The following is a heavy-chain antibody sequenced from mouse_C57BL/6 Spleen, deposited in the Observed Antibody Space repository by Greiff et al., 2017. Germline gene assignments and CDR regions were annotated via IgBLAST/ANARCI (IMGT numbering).Heavy chain of an antibody. J-gene: IGHJ4*01. V-gene: IGHV1-43*01. CDR3: ARNDGYPSYAMDY. Sequence: EVQLQQSGPELVKPGASVKISCKASGYSFTGYYMHWVKQSSEKSLEWIGEINPSTGGTSYNQKFKGKATLTVDKSSSTAYMQLKSLTSEDSAVYYCARNDGYPSYAMDYWGQGTSVTVSS. D-gene: IGHD2-3*01. CDR1: GYSFTGYY. CDR2: INPSTGGT.